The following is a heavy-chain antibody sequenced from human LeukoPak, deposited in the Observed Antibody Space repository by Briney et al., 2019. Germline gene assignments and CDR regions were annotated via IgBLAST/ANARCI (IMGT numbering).Heavy chain of an antibody. CDR1: GFTFTRSA. Sequence: GGSLRLSCAASGFTFTRSAMGWVRQAPGKGLEWVSRITNSGGGTYYADSVKGRFTISRDNSKNTLYLQMNSLRAEDTAVYYCAKDLWTDSSGWNYFDYWGQGTLVTVSS. CDR3: AKDLWTDSSGWNYFDY. J-gene: IGHJ4*02. V-gene: IGHV3-23*01. CDR2: ITNSGGGT. D-gene: IGHD6-19*01.